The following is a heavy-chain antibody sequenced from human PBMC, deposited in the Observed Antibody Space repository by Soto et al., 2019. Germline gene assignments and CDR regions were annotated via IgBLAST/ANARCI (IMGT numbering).Heavy chain of an antibody. J-gene: IGHJ3*02. D-gene: IGHD1-26*01. CDR1: GYRFTNFW. Sequence: GESLKISCTGSGYRFTNFWIGWVRQMPGKGLEWMGIIYPGDSDTTYGPSFEGQVTFSADRSTSTAYLEWSSLRASDTAMYYCAKTYSGDSNDAFDIWGQGTLVTVSS. CDR2: IYPGDSDT. V-gene: IGHV5-51*01. CDR3: AKTYSGDSNDAFDI.